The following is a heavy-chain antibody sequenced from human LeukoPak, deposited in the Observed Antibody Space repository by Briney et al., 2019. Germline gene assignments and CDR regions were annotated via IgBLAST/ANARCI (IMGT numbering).Heavy chain of an antibody. D-gene: IGHD3-22*01. CDR1: GFSFSSYA. J-gene: IGHJ4*02. Sequence: GGSLRLSCAASGFSFSSYAMSWVRQAPGKGLEWVSAISGSGGSAHYADSLKGRFTMSRDNSKNTLYLQMNSLRVEDTAVYYCARRLGYFDYWGQGTLVTVSS. CDR3: ARRLGYFDY. V-gene: IGHV3-23*01. CDR2: ISGSGGSA.